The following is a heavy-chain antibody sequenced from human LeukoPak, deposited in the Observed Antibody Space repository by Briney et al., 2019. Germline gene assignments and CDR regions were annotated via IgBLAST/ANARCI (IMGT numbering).Heavy chain of an antibody. J-gene: IGHJ5*02. V-gene: IGHV4-59*01. CDR1: GGSISSYY. CDR2: IYYSGST. CDR3: ARGGNYWPQWWFDP. D-gene: IGHD1-26*01. Sequence: SETLSLTCTVSGGSISSYYWSWIRQPPGKGLEWIGYIYYSGSTNYNPSLKSRVTISVDTSKNQFSLKLGSVTAADTAVYYCARGGNYWPQWWFDPWGRGTLVSVSS.